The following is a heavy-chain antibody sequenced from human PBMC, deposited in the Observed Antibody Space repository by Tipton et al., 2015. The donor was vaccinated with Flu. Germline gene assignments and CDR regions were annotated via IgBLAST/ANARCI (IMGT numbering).Heavy chain of an antibody. V-gene: IGHV3-23*01. CDR2: ISDGGGRT. CDR1: GFIFNNYW. Sequence: GSLRLSCAASGFIFNNYWMSWVRQAPGKGLEWVSGISDGGGRTYYTDSVKGRFSIARDNSKDTLYLQMNSLRAEDTAIYYCAKVIPEIVAGLDYWGQGTPVTVSS. J-gene: IGHJ4*02. CDR3: AKVIPEIVAGLDY. D-gene: IGHD5-12*01.